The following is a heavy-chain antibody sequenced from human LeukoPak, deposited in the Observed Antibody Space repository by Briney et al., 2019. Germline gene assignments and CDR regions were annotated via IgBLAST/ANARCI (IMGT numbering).Heavy chain of an antibody. D-gene: IGHD2-15*01. V-gene: IGHV3-23*01. CDR3: AKDSGNSFFDY. CDR2: IRGSGS. CDR1: GFTFVTYA. J-gene: IGHJ4*02. Sequence: GGSLRLSCAASGFTFVTYAMSWVRQAPGKGLEWVSIIRGSGSDYADSVRGRFSISRDISKNTLYLQMNSLRAEDTALYYCAKDSGNSFFDYWGQGTLVTVSS.